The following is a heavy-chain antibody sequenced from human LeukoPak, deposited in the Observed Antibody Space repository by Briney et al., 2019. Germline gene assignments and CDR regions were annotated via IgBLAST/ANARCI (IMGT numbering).Heavy chain of an antibody. D-gene: IGHD1-26*01. CDR2: ITSSGGST. CDR3: AKDRRGGSYYAATLDI. Sequence: PGGSLRLSCAASGFTFSSYAMSWVRQAPGKGLEWVSSITSSGGSTYYADSVKGRFTISRDNSKNTLYVQMNSLRVEDTAVYYCAKDRRGGSYYAATLDIWGQGTMVTVSS. J-gene: IGHJ3*02. CDR1: GFTFSSYA. V-gene: IGHV3-23*01.